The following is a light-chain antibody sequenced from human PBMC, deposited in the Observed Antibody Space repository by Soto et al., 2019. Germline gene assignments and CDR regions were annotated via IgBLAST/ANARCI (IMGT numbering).Light chain of an antibody. CDR3: HQSQSWPRT. J-gene: IGKJ1*01. CDR1: QSIGGK. CDR2: GAS. V-gene: IGKV3D-15*01. Sequence: EVVMTQSPASLSVSPGESATLSCRASQSIGGKLVWYQQKPGQAPRLLIYGASTRATGIPARFSGSGSETEFTLTISDVEHEDFAVYYCHQSQSWPRTFGQGTKVDIK.